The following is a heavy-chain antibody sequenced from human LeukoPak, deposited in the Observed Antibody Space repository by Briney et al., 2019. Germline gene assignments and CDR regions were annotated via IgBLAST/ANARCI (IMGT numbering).Heavy chain of an antibody. V-gene: IGHV3-53*01. CDR3: ARVTERWLNIDY. J-gene: IGHJ4*02. CDR2: IYSGGCT. Sequence: GGSLRLSCAASGFTVSSNYMSWVRQAPGKGLEWVSVIYSGGCTYYADSVKGRFTISRDNSKNTLYLQMNSLRAEDTAVYYCARVTERWLNIDYWGQGTLVTVSS. D-gene: IGHD5-24*01. CDR1: GFTVSSNY.